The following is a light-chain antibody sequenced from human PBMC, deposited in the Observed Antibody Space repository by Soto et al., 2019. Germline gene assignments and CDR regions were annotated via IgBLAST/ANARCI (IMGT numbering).Light chain of an antibody. V-gene: IGKV4-1*01. CDR2: WAS. J-gene: IGKJ4*01. Sequence: DIVMTQSPDTLAVSLGERATINCKSSQSVFYSSNNKNYLAWYQQKPGQPPKLLIYWASTRDSGVPDRFSGSGSGTDFTLTISSLQAEDVAIYYCQQYYNTPFTFGGVTKVEIK. CDR3: QQYYNTPFT. CDR1: QSVFYSSNNKNY.